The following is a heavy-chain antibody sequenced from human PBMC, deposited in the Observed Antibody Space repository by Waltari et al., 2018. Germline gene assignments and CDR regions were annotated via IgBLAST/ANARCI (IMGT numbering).Heavy chain of an antibody. V-gene: IGHV4-39*01. CDR1: GGSISSTNYY. Sequence: QLRLQESGPGLVKPSDTLSLTCTVSGGSISSTNYYWGWIRQPPGKGLEWIGSIYYSGNTYYNPSLKCRVTMSADTSKNQFSLKLSSVTAADTAVYYCARHQDWVVVSATWFDPWGQGTLVTVSS. J-gene: IGHJ5*02. CDR3: ARHQDWVVVSATWFDP. D-gene: IGHD2-21*02. CDR2: IYYSGNT.